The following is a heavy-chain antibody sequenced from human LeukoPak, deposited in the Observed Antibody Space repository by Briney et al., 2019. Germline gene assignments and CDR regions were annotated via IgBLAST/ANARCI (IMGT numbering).Heavy chain of an antibody. CDR2: INVDNDNT. CDR3: ARDRYYYDSSGYYDY. D-gene: IGHD3-22*01. CDR1: GYTFTHYS. Sequence: ASVKVSCKPSGYTFTHYSIHWLRQAPGQSLEWMGWINVDNDNTIYSQNLQSRVTITRDTSANTAYMELSSLRTGDTAVYYCARDRYYYDSSGYYDYWGQGTLVTVSS. V-gene: IGHV1-3*01. J-gene: IGHJ4*02.